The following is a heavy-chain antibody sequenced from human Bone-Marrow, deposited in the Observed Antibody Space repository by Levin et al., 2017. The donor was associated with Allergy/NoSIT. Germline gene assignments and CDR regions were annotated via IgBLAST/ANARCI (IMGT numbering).Heavy chain of an antibody. CDR2: ITDSGAAT. CDR3: AKGAAAYSQFQH. CDR1: GFTFNNNA. V-gene: IGHV3-23*01. D-gene: IGHD6-13*01. J-gene: IGHJ1*01. Sequence: GGSLRLSCVASGFTFNNNAMSWVRQAPGKGLQWVSAITDSGAATYYADSVKGRFTISRDNSRNTLYLEMNSLRVEDTAVYYCAKGAAAYSQFQHWGQGTLVTVSS.